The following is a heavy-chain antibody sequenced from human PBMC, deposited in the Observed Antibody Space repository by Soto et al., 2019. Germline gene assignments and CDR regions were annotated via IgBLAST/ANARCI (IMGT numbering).Heavy chain of an antibody. D-gene: IGHD5-18*01. Sequence: WVRQAPGKGLEWIGSIYYSGSTYYNPSLKSRVTISVDTSKSQFSLKLSSVTAADTAVYYCAKDSGYNYGYFRWFDPWGQGTLVTVSS. V-gene: IGHV4-39*07. J-gene: IGHJ5*02. CDR2: IYYSGST. CDR3: AKDSGYNYGYFRWFDP.